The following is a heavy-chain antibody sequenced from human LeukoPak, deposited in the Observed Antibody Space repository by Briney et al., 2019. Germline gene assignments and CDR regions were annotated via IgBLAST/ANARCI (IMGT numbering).Heavy chain of an antibody. Sequence: GASVKVSCKASGRTFSSYAISWVRQAPGQGLEWMGGIIPIFGTANYAQKFEGRLTITTDESTSTAYMELSSLRSEDTAVYYCARGEDSGYDWDYWGQGTLVTVSS. CDR2: IIPIFGTA. CDR1: GRTFSSYA. V-gene: IGHV1-69*05. J-gene: IGHJ4*02. CDR3: ARGEDSGYDWDY. D-gene: IGHD5-12*01.